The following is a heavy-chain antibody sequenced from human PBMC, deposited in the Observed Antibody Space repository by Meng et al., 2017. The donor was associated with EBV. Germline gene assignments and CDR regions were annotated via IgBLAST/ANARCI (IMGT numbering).Heavy chain of an antibody. CDR1: CSTFSSYA. D-gene: IGHD1-20*01. J-gene: IGHJ4*02. CDR2: IIPIFGTA. CDR3: ARAPDNWNDGPYY. V-gene: IGHV1-69*01. Sequence: QVQTVQAGAGGKKPGLLVKVPSKASCSTFSSYAISWVRQASGQWLEWMGGIIPIFGTANYAQKFQGRVTNTADESTSTAYMELSSLRSEDTAVYYCARAPDNWNDGPYYWGQGTLVTVSS.